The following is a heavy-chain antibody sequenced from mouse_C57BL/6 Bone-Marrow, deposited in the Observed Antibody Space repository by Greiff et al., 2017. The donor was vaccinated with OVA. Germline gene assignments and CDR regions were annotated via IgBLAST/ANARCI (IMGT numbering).Heavy chain of an antibody. CDR1: GYTFTSYW. CDR3: AKGDRVYYFDY. V-gene: IGHV1-7*01. Sequence: QVHVKQSGAELAKPGASVKLSCKASGYTFTSYWMHWVKQRPGQGLEWIGYINPSSGYTKSNQKFKDKATLTADKSSSTAYMQLSSLTYEDSAVYYCAKGDRVYYFDYWGQGTTRTVSS. CDR2: INPSSGYT. D-gene: IGHD3-3*01. J-gene: IGHJ2*01.